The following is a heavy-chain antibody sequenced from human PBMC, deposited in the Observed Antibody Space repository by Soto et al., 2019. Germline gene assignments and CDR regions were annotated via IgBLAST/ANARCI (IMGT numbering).Heavy chain of an antibody. CDR1: GFTFSTYG. Sequence: QVQLVESGGGVVQPGRSLRLSCAASGFTFSTYGMHWVRQAPGKGLEWVAVISYDGSNKYYADSVKGRLTISRDNSKNTRYLQMNSLRAEDTAVYYCAKGQHCSTTSCYFYYYGMDVWGQGTTVAVSS. V-gene: IGHV3-30*18. CDR2: ISYDGSNK. CDR3: AKGQHCSTTSCYFYYYGMDV. D-gene: IGHD2-2*01. J-gene: IGHJ6*02.